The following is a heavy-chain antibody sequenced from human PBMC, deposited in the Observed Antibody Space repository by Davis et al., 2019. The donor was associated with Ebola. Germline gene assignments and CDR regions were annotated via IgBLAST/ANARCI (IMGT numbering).Heavy chain of an antibody. D-gene: IGHD1-26*01. Sequence: PGGSLRLSCAASGFTFSSYAMSWVRQAPGKGLEWVSRINSDGSSTNYADSVKGRFTISRDNAKNSLYLQMNSLRAEDTAVYYCARDGNLPREAFDIWGQGTMVTVSS. CDR1: GFTFSSYA. CDR2: INSDGSST. CDR3: ARDGNLPREAFDI. V-gene: IGHV3-74*01. J-gene: IGHJ3*02.